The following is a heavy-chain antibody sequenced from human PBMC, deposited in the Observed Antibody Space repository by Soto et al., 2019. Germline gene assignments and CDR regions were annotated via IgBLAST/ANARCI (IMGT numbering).Heavy chain of an antibody. Sequence: GGSLRLSCAASGFSFGSYAMSWLRQAPGKGLEWVASIRDSGVNTYYADSVKGRFTISRDNSKDTLYLQMNSLRVEDTALYYCAKDGASYGFFDCWGQGTLVTVSS. CDR2: IRDSGVNT. CDR1: GFSFGSYA. J-gene: IGHJ4*02. D-gene: IGHD3-10*01. CDR3: AKDGASYGFFDC. V-gene: IGHV3-23*01.